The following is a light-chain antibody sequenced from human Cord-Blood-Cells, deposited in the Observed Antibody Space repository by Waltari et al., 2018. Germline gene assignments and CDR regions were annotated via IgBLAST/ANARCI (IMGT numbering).Light chain of an antibody. Sequence: QSVLTQPPSASGTPGQRVTISCSGRSSNIGSNYVYWYQKLPGTAPKLRIYRNNQRPAGVPDRFSGSKSGTSASLAISGLRSEDEADYYCAAWDDSLSGPVFGGGTKLTVL. J-gene: IGLJ3*02. CDR1: SSNIGSNY. V-gene: IGLV1-47*01. CDR2: RNN. CDR3: AAWDDSLSGPV.